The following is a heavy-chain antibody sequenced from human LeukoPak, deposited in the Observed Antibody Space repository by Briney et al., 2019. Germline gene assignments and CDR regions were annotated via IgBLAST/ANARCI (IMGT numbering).Heavy chain of an antibody. J-gene: IGHJ6*02. V-gene: IGHV1-69*04. CDR3: ARRAICSGYRYYYYGMDV. Sequence: SVKVSCKASGGTFSSYAISWVRQAPGQGLEWMGRIIPILGIANYAQKFQGRVTITADKSTSTAYMELSSLRSEDTAVYYCARRAICSGYRYYYYGMDVWGQGTTVTVSS. D-gene: IGHD3-3*01. CDR2: IIPILGIA. CDR1: GGTFSSYA.